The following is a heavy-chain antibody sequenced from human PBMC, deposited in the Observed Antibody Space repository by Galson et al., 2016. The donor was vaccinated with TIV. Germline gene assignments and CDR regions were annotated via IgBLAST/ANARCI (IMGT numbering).Heavy chain of an antibody. CDR1: GLSFNSHD. CDR2: ISSNTTTK. V-gene: IGHV3-48*02. D-gene: IGHD3-10*01. CDR3: ARVQRPMTMVRGVGTTTIFSYYGMDV. J-gene: IGHJ6*02. Sequence: SLRLSCAASGLSFNSHDMNWVRQAPGKGLEWISYISSNTTTKDYADSVWGRFTISRDNAENSLYLQMNSLRDEDTAGYYCARVQRPMTMVRGVGTTTIFSYYGMDVWGQGTTVTVSS.